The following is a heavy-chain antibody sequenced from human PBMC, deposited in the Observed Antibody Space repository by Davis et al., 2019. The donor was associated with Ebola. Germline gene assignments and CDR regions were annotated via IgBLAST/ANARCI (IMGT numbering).Heavy chain of an antibody. Sequence: GESLKISCAASGFTFSSYAMSWVRQAPGKGLEWVSAISGSGGSTYYADSVKGRFTISRDNSKNTLYLQMNSLRAEDTAVYYCASIGTYMDVWGKGTTVTVSS. CDR3: ASIGTYMDV. V-gene: IGHV3-23*01. CDR1: GFTFSSYA. D-gene: IGHD3-10*01. J-gene: IGHJ6*03. CDR2: ISGSGGST.